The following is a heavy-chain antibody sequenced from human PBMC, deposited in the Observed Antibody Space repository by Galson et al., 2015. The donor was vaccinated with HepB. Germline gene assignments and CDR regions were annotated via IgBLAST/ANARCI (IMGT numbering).Heavy chain of an antibody. Sequence: SVKVSCKASGGTFSRHVISWVRQAPGQGLEWMGGIIPIFDTVNSAQKFQGRVTITADESARTVYIELRSLRSEDTAVYYCARIRRYNYGYLKPQVSYGMAVWGQGTTVTVS. J-gene: IGHJ6*02. V-gene: IGHV1-69*13. CDR1: GGTFSRHV. CDR3: ARIRRYNYGYLKPQVSYGMAV. CDR2: IIPIFDTV. D-gene: IGHD5-18*01.